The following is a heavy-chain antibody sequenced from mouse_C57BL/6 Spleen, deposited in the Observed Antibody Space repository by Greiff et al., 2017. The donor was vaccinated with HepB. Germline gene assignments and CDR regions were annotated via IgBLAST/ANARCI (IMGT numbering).Heavy chain of an antibody. V-gene: IGHV8-12*01. D-gene: IGHD2-4*01. CDR3: ARDIYYDYIYFDY. Sequence: QVTLKECGPGILQSSQTLSLTCSFSGFSLSTSGMGVSWIRQPSGKGLEWLAHIYWDDDKRYNPSLKSRLTISKDTSRNQVFLKITSVDTADTATYYCARDIYYDYIYFDYWGQGTTLTVSS. J-gene: IGHJ2*01. CDR2: IYWDDDK. CDR1: GFSLSTSGMG.